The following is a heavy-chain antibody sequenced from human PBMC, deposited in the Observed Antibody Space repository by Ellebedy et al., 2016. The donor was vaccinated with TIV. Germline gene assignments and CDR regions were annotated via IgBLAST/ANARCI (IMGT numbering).Heavy chain of an antibody. CDR2: VSASGHNT. J-gene: IGHJ4*02. V-gene: IGHV3-23*01. D-gene: IGHD3-22*01. CDR3: AKGVDSKSYGVFDH. CDR1: GFTFASYA. Sequence: PGGSLRLSCAASGFTFASYAMNWVRQAPGKGLEWVSVVSASGHNTDYADSVKGRFTISRDNSRNTLYLQMNSLRAEDTAEYYCAKGVDSKSYGVFDHWGQGTLVTVSS.